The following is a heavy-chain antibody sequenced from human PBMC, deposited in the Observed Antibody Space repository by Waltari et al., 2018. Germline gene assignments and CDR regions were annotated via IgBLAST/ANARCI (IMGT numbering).Heavy chain of an antibody. J-gene: IGHJ4*02. CDR2: MNPTSGNT. CDR1: GYTFTSYD. CDR3: ARGLLSNYWNGDY. Sequence: QVQLVQSGAEVKKPGASVKVSCKASGYTFTSYDINWVRQATGQGLEWMGWMNPTSGNTGYSQKFQGRVTITRNTSISTAYMERSSLRSEDTAVYYCARGLLSNYWNGDYWGQGTLVTVSS. D-gene: IGHD1-1*01. V-gene: IGHV1-8*03.